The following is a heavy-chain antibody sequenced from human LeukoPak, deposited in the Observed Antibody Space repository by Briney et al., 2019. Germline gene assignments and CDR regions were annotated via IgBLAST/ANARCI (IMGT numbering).Heavy chain of an antibody. V-gene: IGHV1-69*05. CDR3: ARGMVRGVPGPYFDY. CDR2: IIPIFGTA. Sequence: VASVKVSCKASGGTFSSYATSWVRQAPGQGLEWMGGIIPIFGTANYAQKFQGRVTITTDESTSTAYMELSSLRSEDTAVYYCARGMVRGVPGPYFDYWGQGTLVTVSS. CDR1: GGTFSSYA. J-gene: IGHJ4*02. D-gene: IGHD3-10*01.